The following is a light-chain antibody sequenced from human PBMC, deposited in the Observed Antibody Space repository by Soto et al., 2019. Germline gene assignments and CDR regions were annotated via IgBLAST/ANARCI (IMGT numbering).Light chain of an antibody. CDR2: DAS. J-gene: IGKJ4*01. CDR1: QSASIN. V-gene: IGKV3-11*01. Sequence: DIVMTQSPATLSVSPGERATLSCRASQSASINLAWYQQKPRQAPRLLIYDASKRATGIPARFSGSGSGTDFTLTISSLEPEDFAVYYCQQRSNWPRSFGGGTKVDIK. CDR3: QQRSNWPRS.